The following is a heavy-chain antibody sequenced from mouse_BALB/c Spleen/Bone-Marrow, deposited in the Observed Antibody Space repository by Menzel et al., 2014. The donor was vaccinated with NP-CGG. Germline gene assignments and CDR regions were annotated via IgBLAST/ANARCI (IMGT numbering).Heavy chain of an antibody. V-gene: IGHV1S34*01. D-gene: IGHD2-4*01. J-gene: IGHJ4*01. CDR1: GYSFTGYY. CDR2: ISCYNGAT. CDR3: ARLRGDYDGYAMDY. Sequence: LVKTGASVKISCKASGYSFTGYYMHWVKQSHGKGLEWIGYISCYNGATSYNQKFKGKATFTVDTSSSTAYMQFNSLTSEASAVYYCARLRGDYDGYAMDYWGQGTSVTVSS.